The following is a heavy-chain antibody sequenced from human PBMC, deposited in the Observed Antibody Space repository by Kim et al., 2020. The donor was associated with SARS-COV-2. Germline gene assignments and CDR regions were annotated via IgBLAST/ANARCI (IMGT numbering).Heavy chain of an antibody. V-gene: IGHV3-21*01. CDR2: YI. D-gene: IGHD3-16*01. CDR3: ARDRRGEIDY. Sequence: YITYADSVKGRFTISRDNAKNSLYLQMNSLRAEDTAVYYCARDRRGEIDYWGQGTLVTVSS. J-gene: IGHJ4*02.